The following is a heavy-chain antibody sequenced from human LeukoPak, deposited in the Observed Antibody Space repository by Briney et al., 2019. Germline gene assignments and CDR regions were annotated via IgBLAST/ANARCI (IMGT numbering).Heavy chain of an antibody. D-gene: IGHD2-2*01. V-gene: IGHV5-51*01. CDR1: GYSFTSYW. Sequence: GDFLKISCKGSGYSFTSYWIGWVRPMPGKGLGWMGIIYPGDSDTRYSPSFQGQVTISADKSNSTAYLQWSSLKASDTAMYYCARHLSYCSSTSCPPGGHWGQGTLVTVSS. CDR2: IYPGDSDT. CDR3: ARHLSYCSSTSCPPGGH. J-gene: IGHJ4*02.